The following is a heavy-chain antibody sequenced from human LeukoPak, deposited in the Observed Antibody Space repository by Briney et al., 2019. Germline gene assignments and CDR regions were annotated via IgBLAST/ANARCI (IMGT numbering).Heavy chain of an antibody. D-gene: IGHD1-26*01. J-gene: IGHJ4*02. CDR2: ISYDGGNK. V-gene: IGHV3-30-3*01. Sequence: GGSLRLSCAASGFTFSSYAMHWVRQAPGKGLEWVAVISYDGGNKYYADSVKGRFTISRDNSKNTLYLQMNSLRAGDTAVYYCARDGDSGSYYFDYWGQGTLVTVSS. CDR3: ARDGDSGSYYFDY. CDR1: GFTFSSYA.